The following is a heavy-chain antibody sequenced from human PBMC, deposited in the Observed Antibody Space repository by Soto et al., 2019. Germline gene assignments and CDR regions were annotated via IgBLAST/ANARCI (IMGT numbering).Heavy chain of an antibody. Sequence: QVQLVQSGAEVKKPGSSVKVSCKASGGTFSSYAISWVRQAPEQGLEWMGGIIPIFGTANYAQKFQGRVTITADESTSTAYMELSSLRSEDTAVYYCARTMLSGRATSFDYWGQGTLVTVSS. D-gene: IGHD1-26*01. CDR3: ARTMLSGRATSFDY. J-gene: IGHJ4*02. CDR2: IIPIFGTA. V-gene: IGHV1-69*01. CDR1: GGTFSSYA.